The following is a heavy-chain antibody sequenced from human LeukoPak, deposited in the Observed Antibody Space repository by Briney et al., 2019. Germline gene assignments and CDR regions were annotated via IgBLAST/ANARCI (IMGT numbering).Heavy chain of an antibody. CDR1: GFTVSSNY. V-gene: IGHV3-53*01. Sequence: GGSLRLSCAASGFTVSSNYMSWVRQAPGKGLEWVSVIYSGGSTYYADSVKGRFTISRDNSKNTLYLQMNSLRAEDTAVYYCASRRYYYDSSGYYLLDYWGQGTLVTVSS. J-gene: IGHJ4*02. CDR2: IYSGGST. D-gene: IGHD3-22*01. CDR3: ASRRYYYDSSGYYLLDY.